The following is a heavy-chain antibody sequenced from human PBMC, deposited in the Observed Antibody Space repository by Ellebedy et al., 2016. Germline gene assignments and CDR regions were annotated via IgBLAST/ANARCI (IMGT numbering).Heavy chain of an antibody. V-gene: IGHV3-23*01. J-gene: IGHJ4*02. D-gene: IGHD2-8*01. CDR2: INNNGDGT. CDR1: GFTFSSHA. CDR3: ARGGMQYFEY. Sequence: GESLKISCEASGFTFSSHAMSWVRQASGKGPEWVSSINNNGDGTFYADSVKGRFTTSRDNSKNTLYLQLNSLRAEDTAIYYCARGGMQYFEYWGQGTLVTVSS.